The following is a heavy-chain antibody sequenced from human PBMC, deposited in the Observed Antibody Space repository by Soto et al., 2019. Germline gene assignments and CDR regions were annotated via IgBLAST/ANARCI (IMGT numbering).Heavy chain of an antibody. CDR3: AREGVAPYYYYGMDV. D-gene: IGHD5-12*01. J-gene: IGHJ6*02. CDR2: IYHSGST. V-gene: IGHV4-30-2*01. Sequence: PSETLSLTCAVSGGSISSGCYSWSWIRQPPGKGLEWIGYIYHSGSTYYNPSLKSRVTISVDRSKNQFSLKLSSVTAADTAVYYCAREGVAPYYYYGMDVWGQGTPVTVSS. CDR1: GGSISSGCYS.